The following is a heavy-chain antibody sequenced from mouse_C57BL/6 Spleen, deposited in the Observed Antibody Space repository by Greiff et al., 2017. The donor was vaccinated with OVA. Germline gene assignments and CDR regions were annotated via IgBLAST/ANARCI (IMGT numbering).Heavy chain of an antibody. J-gene: IGHJ3*01. CDR1: GYSITSGYY. CDR3: ARDPSYYSNPAWFAY. V-gene: IGHV3-6*01. CDR2: ISYDGSN. D-gene: IGHD2-5*01. Sequence: DVQLQESGPGLVKPSQSLSLTCSVTGYSITSGYYWNWIRQFPGNKLEWMGYISYDGSNNYNPSLKNRISITRDTSKNQFFLKLNSVTTEDTATYYCARDPSYYSNPAWFAYWGQGTLVTVSA.